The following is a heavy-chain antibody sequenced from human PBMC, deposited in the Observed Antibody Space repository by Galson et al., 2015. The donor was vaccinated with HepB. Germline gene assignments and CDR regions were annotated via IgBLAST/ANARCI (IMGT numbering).Heavy chain of an antibody. Sequence: SVKVSCKASVYTFTTYDFNWVRQATGQGPEWMGWMNPISGNTGYAQKFQGRVTMTRDTSISTIYMELSSLRSEDTAVYYCTRGPRSYGFDYWGQGPLVTVSS. V-gene: IGHV1-8*01. CDR1: VYTFTTYD. J-gene: IGHJ4*02. D-gene: IGHD1-26*01. CDR2: MNPISGNT. CDR3: TRGPRSYGFDY.